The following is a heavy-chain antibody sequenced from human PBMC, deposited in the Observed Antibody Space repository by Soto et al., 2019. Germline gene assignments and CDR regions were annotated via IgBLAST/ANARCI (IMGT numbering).Heavy chain of an antibody. CDR1: GFTFSSYA. CDR2: ISSSSNTI. CDR3: ARGLSLDY. J-gene: IGHJ4*02. D-gene: IGHD3-10*01. Sequence: GGSLRLSCAASGFTFSSYAMSWVRQAPGKGLEWVSYISSSSNTIYYADSVKGRFTISRDNAKNSLSLQIYSLRVEDTAVYYCARGLSLDYWGQGTLVTVSS. V-gene: IGHV3-48*01.